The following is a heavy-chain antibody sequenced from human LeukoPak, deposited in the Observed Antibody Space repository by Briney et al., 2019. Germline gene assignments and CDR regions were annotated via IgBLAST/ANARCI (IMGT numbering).Heavy chain of an antibody. J-gene: IGHJ4*02. CDR2: IIPIFGTA. Sequence: SVKVSCKASGGTFSSYAISWVRQAPGQGLEWMGGIIPIFGTANYAQKFQGRVTITADESTSTAYMELSSLKSEDTAVYYCAREEGLRYFDWLFRYWGQGTLVTVSS. CDR1: GGTFSSYA. V-gene: IGHV1-69*13. CDR3: AREEGLRYFDWLFRY. D-gene: IGHD3-9*01.